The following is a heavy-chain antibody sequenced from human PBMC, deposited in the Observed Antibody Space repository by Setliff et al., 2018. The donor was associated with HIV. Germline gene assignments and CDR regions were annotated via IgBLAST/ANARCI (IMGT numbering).Heavy chain of an antibody. Sequence: ASVKVSCKASGYTFTSYGISWVRQAPGQGLEWMGWISAYNGNTNYAQKFQGRVTITTDTSASTGYMELRSLRSDDTAVYYCARAYYHDSSGYQGFDYWGQGTLVTVSS. CDR3: ARAYYHDSSGYQGFDY. J-gene: IGHJ4*02. D-gene: IGHD3-22*01. V-gene: IGHV1-18*01. CDR1: GYTFTSYG. CDR2: ISAYNGNT.